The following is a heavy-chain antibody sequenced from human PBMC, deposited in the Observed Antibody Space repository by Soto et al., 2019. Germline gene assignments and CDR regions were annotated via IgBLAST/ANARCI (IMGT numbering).Heavy chain of an antibody. J-gene: IGHJ2*01. CDR1: GGSISSSSYY. CDR2: IYYSGST. Sequence: QLQLQESGPGLVKPSETLSLTCTVSGGSISSSSYYWGWIRQPPGKGLEWIGSIYYSGSTYYNPSLKSRVTISVDTSKNQFSLKLSSVTAADTAVYYCARRVCSSTSCFPSYWYFDLWGRGTLVTVSS. D-gene: IGHD2-2*01. V-gene: IGHV4-39*01. CDR3: ARRVCSSTSCFPSYWYFDL.